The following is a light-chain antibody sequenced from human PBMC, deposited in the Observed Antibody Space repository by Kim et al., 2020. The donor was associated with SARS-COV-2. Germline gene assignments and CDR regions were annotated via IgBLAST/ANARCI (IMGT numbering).Light chain of an antibody. J-gene: IGKJ2*01. CDR1: QRVSID. CDR2: DAS. CDR3: QQRSNWPPT. Sequence: SLCPGERATHSWRASQRVSIDLAWYQQKPCQAPRLIIYDASNRATGIPARFSGSESGTDLTLTISSREHEDFAVYYCQQRSNWPPTFGQGTKLET. V-gene: IGKV3-11*01.